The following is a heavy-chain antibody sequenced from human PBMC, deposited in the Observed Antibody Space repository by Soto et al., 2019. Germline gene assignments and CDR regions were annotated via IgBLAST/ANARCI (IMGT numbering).Heavy chain of an antibody. CDR1: GFTFSSYG. J-gene: IGHJ4*02. V-gene: IGHV3-33*01. D-gene: IGHD3-22*01. CDR2: IWYDGSNK. CDR3: ARDSYDSGGYYYPFDY. Sequence: PGGSLRLSCAASGFTFSSYGMHWVRQAPGKGLEWVAVIWYDGSNKYYADSVKGRFTISRDNSKNTLYLQMNSLRAEDTAVYYCARDSYDSGGYYYPFDYWGRGTLVTVSS.